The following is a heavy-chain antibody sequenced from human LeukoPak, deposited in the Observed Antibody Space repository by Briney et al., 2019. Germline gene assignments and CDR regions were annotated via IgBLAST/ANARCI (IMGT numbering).Heavy chain of an antibody. CDR3: ARAWELPGPFDY. CDR1: GYTFTSYD. Sequence: ASVKVSCKASGYTFTSYDINWVRQATGQGLEWMGWMNPNSGNTGYAQKFQGRVTMTRNTSISTAYMELSSLRSEDTAVYYCARAWELPGPFDYWGQGTLVTVSS. V-gene: IGHV1-8*01. J-gene: IGHJ4*02. D-gene: IGHD1-26*01. CDR2: MNPNSGNT.